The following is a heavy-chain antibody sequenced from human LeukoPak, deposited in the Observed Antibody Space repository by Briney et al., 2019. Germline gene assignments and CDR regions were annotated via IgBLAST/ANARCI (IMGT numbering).Heavy chain of an antibody. Sequence: PGRSLRLSCVASGFPFDDYGMFWVRQNPGKGLEWISGISWNSGIIACADSVKGRFTIFRDNAKNSLFLQMNSLRVEDTAVYYCVKDRYFYDSGSKANWGQGTLVTVSS. CDR1: GFPFDDYG. CDR2: ISWNSGII. V-gene: IGHV3-9*01. J-gene: IGHJ4*02. CDR3: VKDRYFYDSGSKAN. D-gene: IGHD3-22*01.